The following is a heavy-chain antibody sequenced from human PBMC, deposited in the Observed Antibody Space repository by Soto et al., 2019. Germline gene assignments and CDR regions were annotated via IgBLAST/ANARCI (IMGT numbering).Heavy chain of an antibody. Sequence: GGSLRLSCVASGFSFQSSAMSWVRQAPGKGLEWVSAINEGPGDTFYADSVKGRFTISRDDFKDTLYLQMDSLRPEDTAIYYCAKTHFDILDYWGQGALVTVSS. J-gene: IGHJ4*02. D-gene: IGHD3-9*01. CDR2: INEGPGDT. CDR3: AKTHFDILDY. V-gene: IGHV3-23*01. CDR1: GFSFQSSA.